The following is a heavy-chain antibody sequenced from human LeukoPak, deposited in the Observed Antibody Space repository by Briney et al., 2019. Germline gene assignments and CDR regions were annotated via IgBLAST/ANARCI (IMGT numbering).Heavy chain of an antibody. CDR3: VRDLGIDTSMIFFDY. CDR1: GYTFTDFG. J-gene: IGHJ4*02. V-gene: IGHV1-18*01. Sequence: EASVKVSCKASGYTFTDFGVSWVRQAPGQGLEWMGWISAYNGNTNYVQKFQGRVTVTTDISTSTAYMELRSLRSDDTAVFYCVRDLGIDTSMIFFDYWGQGTRVTVSS. CDR2: ISAYNGNT. D-gene: IGHD5-18*01.